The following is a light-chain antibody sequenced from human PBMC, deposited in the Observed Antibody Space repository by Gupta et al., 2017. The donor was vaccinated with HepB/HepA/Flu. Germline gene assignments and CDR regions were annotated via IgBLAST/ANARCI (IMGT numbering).Light chain of an antibody. J-gene: IGLJ2*01. Sequence: QSVLTQPPSASGTPGQRVTISCSGLRYNLGTNYVYWYQLLPGTAPKLLIYRNNKRRSAVPERFSVSKSVTSGSMAISGVRAEDAADYYCAASDDSRSGTVFGGGTKLTVL. CDR2: RNN. CDR3: AASDDSRSGTV. CDR1: RYNLGTNY. V-gene: IGLV1-47*01.